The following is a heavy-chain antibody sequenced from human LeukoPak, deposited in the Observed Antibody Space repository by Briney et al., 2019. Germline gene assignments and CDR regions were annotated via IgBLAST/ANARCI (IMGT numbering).Heavy chain of an antibody. V-gene: IGHV3-7*01. CDR2: IKQDGSEK. CDR3: ARGVGDV. J-gene: IGHJ6*02. Sequence: PGGSLSLSCAASGFTFSNYWMSWVRQAPGKGLEWVANIKQDGSEKYYVDSVKGRFTISRDNVKSSLYLQMNSLRVEDTAVYYCARGVGDVWGQGTTVTVSS. CDR1: GFTFSNYW. D-gene: IGHD2-2*01.